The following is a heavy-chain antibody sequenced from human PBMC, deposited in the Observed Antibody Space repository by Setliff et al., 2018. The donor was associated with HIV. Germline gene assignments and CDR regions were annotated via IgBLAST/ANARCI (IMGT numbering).Heavy chain of an antibody. V-gene: IGHV4-59*02. J-gene: IGHJ6*03. CDR1: GGSVSGYY. CDR2: IYYSGSA. D-gene: IGHD4-4*01. CDR3: ARITDDYSRFYYYMDV. Sequence: SETLSLTGTISGGSVSGYYWSWIRQPPGKGLEWIGYIYYSGSANHNPSLKSRVNNSVDTSKNEVSLKLTYVTSADTAVYYCARITDDYSRFYYYMDVWGKGTTVTAP.